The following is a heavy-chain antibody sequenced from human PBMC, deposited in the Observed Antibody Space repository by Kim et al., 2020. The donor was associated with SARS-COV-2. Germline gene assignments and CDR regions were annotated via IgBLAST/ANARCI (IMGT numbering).Heavy chain of an antibody. J-gene: IGHJ3*02. CDR2: IIPIFGTA. D-gene: IGHD6-6*01. CDR1: GGTFSSYA. V-gene: IGHV1-69*13. Sequence: SVKVSCKASGGTFSSYAISWVRQAPGQGLEWMGGIIPIFGTANYAQKFQGRVTITADESTSTAYMELSSLRSEDTAVYYCARDSAAQDAFDIWGQGTMVTVSS. CDR3: ARDSAAQDAFDI.